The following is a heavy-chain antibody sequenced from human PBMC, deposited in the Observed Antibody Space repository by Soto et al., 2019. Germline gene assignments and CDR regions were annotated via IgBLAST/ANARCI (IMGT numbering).Heavy chain of an antibody. Sequence: EVQLVESGGGLVKPGGSLRLSCSASGFTFSSYSMNWVRQAPGKGLEWVSSISSSSSYIYYADSVKGRFTISRDKAKNSLYLQMNSLRAEDTAVYYCARSYGQGAFDIWGQGTMVTVSS. CDR2: ISSSSSYI. J-gene: IGHJ3*02. V-gene: IGHV3-21*01. CDR1: GFTFSSYS. CDR3: ARSYGQGAFDI. D-gene: IGHD1-26*01.